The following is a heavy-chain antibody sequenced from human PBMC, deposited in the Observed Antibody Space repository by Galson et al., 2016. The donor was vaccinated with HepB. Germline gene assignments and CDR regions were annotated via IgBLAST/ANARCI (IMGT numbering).Heavy chain of an antibody. Sequence: SLRLSCAASGFTFSSYSINWVRQAPGKGLEWVSYISGSSNTIHYADSVKGRFTISRDNANNSLYLQMNSLRDEDTAVYYCARWNWKQFDYWGRGTLVTVSS. CDR3: ARWNWKQFDY. CDR1: GFTFSSYS. D-gene: IGHD1-1*01. V-gene: IGHV3-48*02. J-gene: IGHJ4*02. CDR2: ISGSSNTI.